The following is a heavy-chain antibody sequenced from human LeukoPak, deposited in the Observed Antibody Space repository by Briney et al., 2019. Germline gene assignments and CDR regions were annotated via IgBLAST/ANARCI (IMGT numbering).Heavy chain of an antibody. J-gene: IGHJ6*02. D-gene: IGHD6-13*01. CDR1: GFTFGDYA. Sequence: SLTLTCAASGFTFGDYALHWVRQAPGKGLEWVWGISWNSGSIGYADSVKGRFTISRDNAKNSLYLQMNSLRAEDTAVYYCAKDRAAAGRGVYYYYGMDGWGQGTTVTASS. V-gene: IGHV3-9*01. CDR3: AKDRAAAGRGVYYYYGMDG. CDR2: ISWNSGSI.